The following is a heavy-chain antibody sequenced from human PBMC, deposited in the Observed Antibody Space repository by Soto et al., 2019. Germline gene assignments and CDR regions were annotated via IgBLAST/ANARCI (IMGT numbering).Heavy chain of an antibody. J-gene: IGHJ6*02. CDR1: GFTFSHCG. Sequence: QVQLVESGGGVVQPRRSLRLSCTASGFTFSHCGMHWDRQAPGKGLEWVALTSYDGSNEYYADSVKGRFTISRDNSKNTLQLQMNSLRAEDTAMYFCVKDQVTKDVYDYYGMDVWGQGATVTVSS. D-gene: IGHD1-1*01. V-gene: IGHV3-30*18. CDR2: TSYDGSNE. CDR3: VKDQVTKDVYDYYGMDV.